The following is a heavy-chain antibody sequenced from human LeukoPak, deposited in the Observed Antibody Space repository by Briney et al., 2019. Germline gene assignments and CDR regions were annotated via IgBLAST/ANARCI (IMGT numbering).Heavy chain of an antibody. V-gene: IGHV4-59*08. Sequence: SETLSLTCTVSGGSIGTYYWSWVRQSPGKGLEWIGYIYVIGNRYNPYLQSRVTISVDTSRNQFFLKMSSVTAADTAVYYCARHIGGGIEDMDVWGKGTKVTVSS. D-gene: IGHD3-16*02. CDR3: ARHIGGGIEDMDV. CDR1: GGSIGTYY. CDR2: IYVIGN. J-gene: IGHJ6*03.